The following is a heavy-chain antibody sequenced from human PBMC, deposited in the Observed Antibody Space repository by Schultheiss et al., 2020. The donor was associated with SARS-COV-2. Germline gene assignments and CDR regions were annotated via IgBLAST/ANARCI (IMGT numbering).Heavy chain of an antibody. CDR3: AKDTSPTITMIVAGAAFDI. D-gene: IGHD3-22*01. V-gene: IGHV3-43*01. Sequence: GGSLRLSCAASGFTFDDYTMHWVRQAPGKGLEWVSLISWDGGSTYYADSVKGRFTISRDNSKNTLYLQMNSLRAEDTAVYYCAKDTSPTITMIVAGAAFDIWGQGTMVTVSS. CDR2: ISWDGGST. CDR1: GFTFDDYT. J-gene: IGHJ3*02.